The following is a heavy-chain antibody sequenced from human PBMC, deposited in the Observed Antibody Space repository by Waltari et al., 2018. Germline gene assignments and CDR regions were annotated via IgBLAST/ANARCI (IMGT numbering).Heavy chain of an antibody. CDR1: GYTFTSYA. CDR2: IKAGNGNT. J-gene: IGHJ4*02. Sequence: QVQLVQSGAEVQKPGASVKVSCKASGYTFTSYAMHWVRQAPGQRLEWMGWIKAGNGNTKDSQKYQGRVTITRDKSASTAYMELSSLRSEDTAVYYCARAPRLYYYDSSGYYFDYWGQGTLVTVSS. CDR3: ARAPRLYYYDSSGYYFDY. V-gene: IGHV1-3*01. D-gene: IGHD3-22*01.